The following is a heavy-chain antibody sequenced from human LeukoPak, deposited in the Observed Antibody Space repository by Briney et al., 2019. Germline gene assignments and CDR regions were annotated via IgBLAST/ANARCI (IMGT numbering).Heavy chain of an antibody. D-gene: IGHD3-9*01. CDR2: LFIDGRNK. Sequence: GALKLFCAASGFTFSSHGKPLVRPAPGQGLEWVAVLFIDGRNKYYADSVKGRFTISRDNSKNSLYLQMNSLRTEDTALYYCAKDINYDILTGYYSHYYYGMDVWGQGTTVTVSS. CDR1: GFTFSSHG. V-gene: IGHV3-30*18. J-gene: IGHJ6*02. CDR3: AKDINYDILTGYYSHYYYGMDV.